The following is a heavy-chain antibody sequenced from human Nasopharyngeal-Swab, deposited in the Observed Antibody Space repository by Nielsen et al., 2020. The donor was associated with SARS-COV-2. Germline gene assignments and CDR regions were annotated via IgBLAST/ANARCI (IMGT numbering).Heavy chain of an antibody. D-gene: IGHD2-15*01. Sequence: GESLKISCAASGFTFSDYYMSWIRQASGKGLEWVSYISSSGSTIYYADSVKGRFTISRDNAKNSLYLQMNSLRAEDTAVYYCARRAVVAALYNWFDPWGQGTLVTVSS. V-gene: IGHV3-11*04. CDR1: GFTFSDYY. J-gene: IGHJ5*02. CDR3: ARRAVVAALYNWFDP. CDR2: ISSSGSTI.